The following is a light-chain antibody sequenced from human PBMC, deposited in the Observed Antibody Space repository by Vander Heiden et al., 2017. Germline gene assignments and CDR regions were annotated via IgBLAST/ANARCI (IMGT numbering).Light chain of an antibody. Sequence: EIVMTQFPATLSVSPGERATLSCRASQSVSSNLAWYQQKPGQAPRLLIYGASTRATGIPARFSGSGSGADFTLTISSLQSEDFAVYYCQQYNKWPWTFGQGTKVEIK. CDR1: QSVSSN. V-gene: IGKV3-15*01. CDR3: QQYNKWPWT. CDR2: GAS. J-gene: IGKJ1*01.